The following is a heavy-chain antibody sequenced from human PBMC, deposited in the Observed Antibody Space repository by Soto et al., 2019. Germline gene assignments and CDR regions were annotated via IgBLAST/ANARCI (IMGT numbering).Heavy chain of an antibody. V-gene: IGHV1-18*01. CDR1: GYSFDSYA. CDR2: IGSGDT. Sequence: QVQLVQSGATQEKPGASVKVSCEAFGYSFDSYAYSWVRQAPGQGLEWMGRIGSGDTNSAQKLQGRVTMTTDTSTNTAYMELRSLRSDDTALYYCARENDPYALDLWGQGTMVTVSS. J-gene: IGHJ3*01. CDR3: ARENDPYALDL.